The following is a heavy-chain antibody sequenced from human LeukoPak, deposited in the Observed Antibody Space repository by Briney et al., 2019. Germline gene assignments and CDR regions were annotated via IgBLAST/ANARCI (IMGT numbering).Heavy chain of an antibody. CDR3: AKLGYGGRDHPWSIDAFDI. V-gene: IGHV3-30-3*02. CDR1: GFTFSSYA. CDR2: ISYDGSNK. J-gene: IGHJ3*02. D-gene: IGHD4-23*01. Sequence: GGSLRLSCAASGFTFSSYAMHWVRQAPGKGLEWVAVISYDGSNKYYADSVKGRFTISRDNSKNTLYLQMNSLRAEDTAVYYCAKLGYGGRDHPWSIDAFDIWGQGTMVTVSS.